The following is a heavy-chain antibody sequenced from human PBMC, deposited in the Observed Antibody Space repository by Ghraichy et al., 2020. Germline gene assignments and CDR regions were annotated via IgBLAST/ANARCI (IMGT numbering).Heavy chain of an antibody. V-gene: IGHV2-5*02. CDR3: ARLRHSQLLTHFDY. D-gene: IGHD2-21*01. CDR2: IYWDDDK. Sequence: SGPTLVKPTETLTLTCTFSGFSLTTSGVGGGWIRQPPGKALEWLALIYWDDDKRYSPSLKSRLTITKDTSKNQVVLTMTDMDPVDTATYYCARLRHSQLLTHFDYWGQGTLVTVSS. J-gene: IGHJ4*02. CDR1: GFSLTTSGVG.